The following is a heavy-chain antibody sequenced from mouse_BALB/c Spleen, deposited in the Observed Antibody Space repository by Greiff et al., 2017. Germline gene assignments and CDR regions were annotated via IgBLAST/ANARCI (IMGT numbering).Heavy chain of an antibody. Sequence: VQLQQSGAELVRPGALVKLSCKASGFNIKDYYMHWVKQRPEQGLEWIGWIDPENGNTIYDPKFQGKASITADTSSNTAYLQLSSLTSEDTAVYYCVPYYYGSGGCAYWGQGTLVTVSA. V-gene: IGHV14-1*02. D-gene: IGHD1-1*01. J-gene: IGHJ3*01. CDR1: GFNIKDYY. CDR2: IDPENGNT. CDR3: VPYYYGSGGCAY.